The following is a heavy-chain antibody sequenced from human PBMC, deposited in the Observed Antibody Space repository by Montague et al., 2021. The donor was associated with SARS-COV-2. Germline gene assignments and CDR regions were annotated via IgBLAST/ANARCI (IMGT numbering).Heavy chain of an antibody. CDR3: AGHVTLGGVVVALDY. J-gene: IGHJ4*02. D-gene: IGHD3-16*02. Sequence: SETLSLTCTVSGASISSSENSWGWIRQSPGKGLEWFGSIFYSGTTYFNPSLRSRIAISVDTSKNQFSLKVTSVTAADTAVYYCAGHVTLGGVVVALDYWGQGHLVSVSS. CDR1: GASISSSENS. CDR2: IFYSGTT. V-gene: IGHV4-39*01.